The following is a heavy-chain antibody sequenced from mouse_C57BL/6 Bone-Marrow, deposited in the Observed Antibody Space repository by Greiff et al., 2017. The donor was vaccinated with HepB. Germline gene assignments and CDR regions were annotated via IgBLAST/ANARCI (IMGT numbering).Heavy chain of an antibody. CDR3: ARSKVLLPHWYFDV. CDR1: GFTFSSYA. Sequence: EVKLMESGGGLVKPGGSLKLSCAASGFTFSSYAMSWVRQTPEKRLEWVATISDGGSYTYYPDNVKGRFTISRDNAKNNLYLQMSHLKSEDTAMYYCARSKVLLPHWYFDVWGTGTTVTVSS. D-gene: IGHD1-1*01. CDR2: ISDGGSYT. V-gene: IGHV5-4*03. J-gene: IGHJ1*03.